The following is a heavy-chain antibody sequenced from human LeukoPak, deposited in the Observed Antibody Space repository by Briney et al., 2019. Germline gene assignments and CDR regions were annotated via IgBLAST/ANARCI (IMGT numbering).Heavy chain of an antibody. J-gene: IGHJ5*02. CDR3: ARGTHYGDYGSWFDP. CDR1: GYTFNGYY. CDR2: IKPNSGGT. V-gene: IGHV1-2*02. D-gene: IGHD4-17*01. Sequence: ASVKVSCKASGYTFNGYYMHWVRQAPGQGLEWMGWIKPNSGGTNYAQKFQGRVTMTRDTSISTAYMELSRLRSDDTAVYYCARGTHYGDYGSWFDPWGQGTLVTVSS.